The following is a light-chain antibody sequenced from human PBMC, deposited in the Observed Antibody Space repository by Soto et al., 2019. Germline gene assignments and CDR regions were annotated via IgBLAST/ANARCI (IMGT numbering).Light chain of an antibody. V-gene: IGLV2-18*02. CDR2: EVS. J-gene: IGLJ1*01. CDR3: SSYTSNSTFV. Sequence: QSALTQPPSVSGSPGQSVTISCTGTSSDVGSYNRVSWYQHPPGTAPKLMIYEVSNRPSGVPDRFSGSKSGNAASLTISGLQAEDEADYYCSSYTSNSTFVFGPGTKLTVL. CDR1: SSDVGSYNR.